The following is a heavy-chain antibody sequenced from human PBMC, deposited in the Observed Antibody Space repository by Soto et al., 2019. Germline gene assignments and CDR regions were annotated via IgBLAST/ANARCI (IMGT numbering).Heavy chain of an antibody. D-gene: IGHD3-22*01. J-gene: IGHJ4*02. CDR1: GGSISSSSYY. CDR2: IYYSGST. V-gene: IGHV4-39*01. Sequence: PSGTLSLTCTVSGGSISSSSYYWGWIRQPPGKGLEWIGSIYYSGSTYYNPSLKSRVTISVDTSKNQFSLKLSSVTAADTAVYYCARHQAYYYDSSGYFSIWGQGTLVTVSS. CDR3: ARHQAYYYDSSGYFSI.